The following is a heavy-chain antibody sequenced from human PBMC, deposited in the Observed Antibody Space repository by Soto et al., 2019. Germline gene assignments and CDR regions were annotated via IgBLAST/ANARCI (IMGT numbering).Heavy chain of an antibody. CDR2: ISGSGGST. CDR1: GLTFSSYA. Sequence: GGSLRLSCADSGLTFSSYAMSWVRQAPGKGLEWVSAISGSGGSTYYADSVKGRFTISRANSKNTLYMQMNSLRDEDTAVYYCAKFVGANPYYYGMDVWGQGTTVTVSS. J-gene: IGHJ6*02. CDR3: AKFVGANPYYYGMDV. D-gene: IGHD1-26*01. V-gene: IGHV3-23*01.